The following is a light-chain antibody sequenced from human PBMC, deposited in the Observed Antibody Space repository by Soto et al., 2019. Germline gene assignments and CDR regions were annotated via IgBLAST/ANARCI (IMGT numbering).Light chain of an antibody. CDR2: GAS. V-gene: IGKV3-15*01. Sequence: EIVLTQSPATLSVSPGERATLSCRASQSVSSNLAWYQQKPGRAPRLLIYGASTRVTGVPARFSGSGSGTEFTLTINSLQSDDFAVYDCQQYNNWPPWAFGQGTKVEIK. CDR1: QSVSSN. J-gene: IGKJ1*01. CDR3: QQYNNWPPWA.